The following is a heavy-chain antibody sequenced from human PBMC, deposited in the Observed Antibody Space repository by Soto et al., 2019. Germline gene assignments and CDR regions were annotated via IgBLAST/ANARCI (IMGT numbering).Heavy chain of an antibody. Sequence: ASVKASCKASGGTFSSYSISWVRQAPGQGLEWMGGIIPIFGTANYAQKFQGRVTITADESTSTAYMELSSLRSEDTAVYYCARDSSAYYYDSSGYWRTNYYYGMDVWGQGTTVTVSS. V-gene: IGHV1-69*13. CDR2: IIPIFGTA. CDR1: GGTFSSYS. D-gene: IGHD3-22*01. CDR3: ARDSSAYYYDSSGYWRTNYYYGMDV. J-gene: IGHJ6*02.